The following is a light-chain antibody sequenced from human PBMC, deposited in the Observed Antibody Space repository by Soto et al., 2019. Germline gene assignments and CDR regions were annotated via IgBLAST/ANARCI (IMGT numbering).Light chain of an antibody. CDR2: GAS. Sequence: EIVMTQSPATLSVSPGERATLSCRASQSVSSNLAWYQQKPGQAPRLLMYGASTRTTGIPDRFSGSGSGTEINLTISSRQPEAFAVYYCQHQNNWPPWTFGRGTKVEIK. CDR3: QHQNNWPPWT. CDR1: QSVSSN. J-gene: IGKJ1*01. V-gene: IGKV3-15*01.